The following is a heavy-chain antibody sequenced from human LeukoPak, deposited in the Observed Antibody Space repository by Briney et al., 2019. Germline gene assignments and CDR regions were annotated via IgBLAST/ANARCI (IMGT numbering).Heavy chain of an antibody. Sequence: GGSLRLSCAASGFIFSSSEMNWVRQPSGKGLEWVSYISGRDTIYYADSVKGRFTVSRDNAKNSLYLQVNNLRAEDTAVYYCARSTPSDFYFDYWGQGALVTVSS. J-gene: IGHJ4*02. CDR1: GFIFSSSE. CDR3: ARSTPSDFYFDY. V-gene: IGHV3-48*03. D-gene: IGHD2-2*01. CDR2: ISGRDTI.